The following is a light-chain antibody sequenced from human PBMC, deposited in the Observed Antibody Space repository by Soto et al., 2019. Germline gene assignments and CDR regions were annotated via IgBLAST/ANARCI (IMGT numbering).Light chain of an antibody. V-gene: IGKV1-5*01. CDR1: QSVSGW. CDR3: QQYDNDKPLT. J-gene: IGKJ4*01. Sequence: DIQITQSPSTLSASVGDTVTVTCRASQSVSGWLAWYQQKPGKAPKLLIFDASSLESGTPSRSSGRRSGTQFTLTINGLQPDDFATYYCQQYDNDKPLTFGGGTKVDI. CDR2: DAS.